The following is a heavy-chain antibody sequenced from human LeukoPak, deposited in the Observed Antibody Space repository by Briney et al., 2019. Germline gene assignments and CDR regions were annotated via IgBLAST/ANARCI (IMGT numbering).Heavy chain of an antibody. D-gene: IGHD6-19*01. CDR1: GFKLDDYA. J-gene: IGHJ4*02. CDR2: IRWNSGRI. CDR3: AKDGSSSGWSGGFDY. Sequence: GGSLRLSCTASGFKLDDYAMQRVRQAPGPGLEWVSGIRWNSGRIGYADSVKGRFSISSNNAKSSLYLEMNSLRPEDTALYYCAKDGSSSGWSGGFDYWGQGSLVTVSS. V-gene: IGHV3-9*01.